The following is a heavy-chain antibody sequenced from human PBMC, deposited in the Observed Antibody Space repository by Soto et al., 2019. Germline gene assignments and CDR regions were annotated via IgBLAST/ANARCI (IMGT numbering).Heavy chain of an antibody. Sequence: PSETLSLTCTVSGGSISSSSYYWGWIRQPPGKGLEWIGSIYYSGSTYYNPSLKSRVTISVDTSKNQFSLKLSSVTAADTAVYYCALTISDDYYYYTDVWGKGTTVTVSS. CDR3: ALTISDDYYYYTDV. CDR1: GGSISSSSYY. D-gene: IGHD3-16*01. V-gene: IGHV4-39*01. J-gene: IGHJ6*03. CDR2: IYYSGST.